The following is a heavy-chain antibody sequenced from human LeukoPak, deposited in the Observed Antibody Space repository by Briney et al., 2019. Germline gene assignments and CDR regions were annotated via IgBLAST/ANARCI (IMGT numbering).Heavy chain of an antibody. J-gene: IGHJ4*02. CDR3: ARDSQSTIFGVVPRDY. CDR1: GFTFSSYS. V-gene: IGHV3-48*01. Sequence: GGSLRLSCAASGFTFSSYSMNWVRQAPGKGLEWVSYISSSSSTIYYADSVKGRFTISRDNAKNSLYLQMNSLRAEDTAVYYCARDSQSTIFGVVPRDYWGQGTLVTVSS. CDR2: ISSSSSTI. D-gene: IGHD3-3*01.